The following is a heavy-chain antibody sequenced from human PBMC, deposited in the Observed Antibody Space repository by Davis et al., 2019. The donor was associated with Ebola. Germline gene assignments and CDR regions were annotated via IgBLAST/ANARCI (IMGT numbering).Heavy chain of an antibody. CDR2: IRSKANSYAT. CDR1: GFTFSGSA. D-gene: IGHD6-13*01. CDR3: IAAAGY. Sequence: GESLKISCAASGFTFSGSAMHWVRQASGKGLEWVGRIRSKANSYATAYAASVKGRFTISRDDSKNTAYLQMNSLKTEDTAVYYCIAAAGYWGQGTLVTVSS. J-gene: IGHJ4*02. V-gene: IGHV3-73*01.